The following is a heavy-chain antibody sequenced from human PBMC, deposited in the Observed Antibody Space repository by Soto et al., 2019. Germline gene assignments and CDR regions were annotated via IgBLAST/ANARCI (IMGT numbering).Heavy chain of an antibody. J-gene: IGHJ4*02. CDR2: TSSSSSYI. V-gene: IGHV3-21*01. D-gene: IGHD2-15*01. CDR1: GFTFSSYS. Sequence: GGSLRLSCAASGFTFSSYSMNWVRQAPGKGLEWVSSTSSSSSYIYYADSVKGRFTISRGNAKNSLYLQMNSLRAEDTAVYYCARDSLYCSDGSCYMAIDYCGQGAVVTISS. CDR3: ARDSLYCSDGSCYMAIDY.